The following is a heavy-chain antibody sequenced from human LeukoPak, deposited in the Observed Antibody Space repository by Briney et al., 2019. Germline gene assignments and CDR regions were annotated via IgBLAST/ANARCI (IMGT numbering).Heavy chain of an antibody. J-gene: IGHJ3*02. Sequence: GRSLRLSCAASGFTFSSYGMHWVRQAPGKGLEWVAVIWFDGSDKYYTDSVKGRFTIFRDNSKNTLYLQMNSLRAEDTAIYYCARAGDAFDIWGQGTMVTLS. CDR1: GFTFSSYG. V-gene: IGHV3-33*01. CDR2: IWFDGSDK. CDR3: ARAGDAFDI.